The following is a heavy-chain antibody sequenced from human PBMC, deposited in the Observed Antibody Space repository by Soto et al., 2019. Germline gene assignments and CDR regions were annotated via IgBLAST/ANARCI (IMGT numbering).Heavy chain of an antibody. Sequence: GALRLSCAASGFTFSYYYMSWIRQAPGKGLEWISHISDSATTMYYADSVKGRFTISRAHARKSLFLHMNSLRCEETAVYYCARDTAFIASGLFNHWGQGTLVTVSS. CDR1: GFTFSYYY. CDR3: ARDTAFIASGLFNH. CDR2: ISDSATTM. J-gene: IGHJ5*02. V-gene: IGHV3-11*01. D-gene: IGHD2-21*01.